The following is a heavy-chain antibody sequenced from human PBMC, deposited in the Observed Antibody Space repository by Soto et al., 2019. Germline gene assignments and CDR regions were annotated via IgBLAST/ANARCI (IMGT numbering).Heavy chain of an antibody. D-gene: IGHD2-2*01. J-gene: IGHJ4*02. CDR2: ISAYNGNT. Sequence: ASVKVSCKASGYTFTSYGISWVRQAPGQGLEWMGWISAYNGNTNYAQKLQGRVTMTTDTSTSTAYMELRSLRSDDTAVYYCARDLTVVPAAIRFDYWGQGTLVTVSS. CDR3: ARDLTVVPAAIRFDY. CDR1: GYTFTSYG. V-gene: IGHV1-18*01.